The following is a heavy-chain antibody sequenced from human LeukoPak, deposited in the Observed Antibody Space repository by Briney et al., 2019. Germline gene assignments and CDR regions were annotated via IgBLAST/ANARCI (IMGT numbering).Heavy chain of an antibody. J-gene: IGHJ3*02. CDR3: AKFNGGGVFDI. Sequence: GGSLRLSCAASGFTFSSYSMNWVRQAPGKGLEWVSAISGSGGSTYYADSVKGRFTISRDNSKNTLYLQMNSLRAEDTAVYYCAKFNGGGVFDIWGQGTMVTVSS. V-gene: IGHV3-23*01. D-gene: IGHD2-21*01. CDR2: ISGSGGST. CDR1: GFTFSSYS.